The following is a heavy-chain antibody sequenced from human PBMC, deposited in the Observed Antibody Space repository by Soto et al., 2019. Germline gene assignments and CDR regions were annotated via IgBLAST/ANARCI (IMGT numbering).Heavy chain of an antibody. V-gene: IGHV3-23*01. Sequence: GGSLRLSCAAAGFTFSSYAMSWVRQAPGKGLEWVSAISGSGGSTYYADSVKGRFTISRDNSKNTLYLQVNSLRAEDTAVYYCARDRGERRYFDWLLLGNTGDYWDQGTLVTVSS. D-gene: IGHD3-9*01. CDR3: ARDRGERRYFDWLLLGNTGDY. CDR1: GFTFSSYA. J-gene: IGHJ4*02. CDR2: ISGSGGST.